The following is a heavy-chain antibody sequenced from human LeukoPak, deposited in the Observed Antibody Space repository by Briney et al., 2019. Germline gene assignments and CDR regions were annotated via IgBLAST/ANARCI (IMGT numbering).Heavy chain of an antibody. D-gene: IGHD3-10*01. CDR2: IYHSGST. Sequence: SETLSLTCTVSGYSISSGYHWGWIRQPPGKGLEWIGSIYHSGSTYYNPSLKSRVTISVDTSKNQFSLKLSSVTAADAAVYYCARVEGSGSFVIDYWGQGTLVTVSS. V-gene: IGHV4-38-2*02. J-gene: IGHJ4*02. CDR3: ARVEGSGSFVIDY. CDR1: GYSISSGYH.